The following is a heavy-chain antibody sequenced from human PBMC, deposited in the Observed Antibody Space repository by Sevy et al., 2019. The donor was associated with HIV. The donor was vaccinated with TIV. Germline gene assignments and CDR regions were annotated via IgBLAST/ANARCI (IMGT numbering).Heavy chain of an antibody. D-gene: IGHD1-26*01. CDR2: IYYNGHI. V-gene: IGHV4-59*08. CDR3: AGENAWGRGYS. Sequence: GSLRLYCTVSGGSITSLYWNWIRQPPGKGLEWIANIYYNGHINYNPSLKSRVTSSLDTSKNQFSLGLSSVTAADTAMYYCAGENAWGRGYSWGQGTLVTVSS. J-gene: IGHJ4*02. CDR1: GGSITSLY.